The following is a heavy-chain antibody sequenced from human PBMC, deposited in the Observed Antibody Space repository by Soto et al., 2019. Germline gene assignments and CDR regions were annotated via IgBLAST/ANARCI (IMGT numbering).Heavy chain of an antibody. V-gene: IGHV3-7*03. CDR2: IKEDGTEQ. CDR3: ARDRKASSYGWSKVLDY. Sequence: EVQLVESGGGLVRPGGSLRLSCTVSGFSRRSFYMSWVRQAPGKGLEWVANIKEDGTEQHYVASVEGRFTISRDNPKNTLYLQMNSLRVEDTAVYYCARDRKASSYGWSKVLDYWGQGALVTVSA. CDR1: GFSRRSFY. D-gene: IGHD5-18*01. J-gene: IGHJ4*02.